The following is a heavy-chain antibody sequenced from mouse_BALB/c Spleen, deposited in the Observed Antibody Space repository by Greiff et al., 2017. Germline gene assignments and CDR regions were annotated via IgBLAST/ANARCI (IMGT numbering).Heavy chain of an antibody. J-gene: IGHJ2*01. CDR2: IDPANGNT. V-gene: IGHV14-3*02. CDR1: GFNIKDTY. Sequence: EVQLQQSGAELVKPGASVKLSCTASGFNIKDTYMHWVKQRPEQGLEWIGRIDPANGNTKYDPKFQGKATITADTSSNTAYLQLSSLTSEDTAVYYCASEDYDGGRPLFDYWGQGTTLTVSS. CDR3: ASEDYDGGRPLFDY. D-gene: IGHD2-4*01.